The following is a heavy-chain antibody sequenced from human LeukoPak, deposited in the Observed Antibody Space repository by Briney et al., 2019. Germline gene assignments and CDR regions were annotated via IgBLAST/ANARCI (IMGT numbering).Heavy chain of an antibody. J-gene: IGHJ4*02. CDR3: ARDRSDGSGYYGYYFDY. CDR1: GGSISSFY. Sequence: PSETLSLTCTVSGGSISSFYWSWIRQPPGKGLEWIGYLYYSGSTDYNPSLRSRVTISVDTSKNQFSLRLSSVTAADTAVYYCARDRSDGSGYYGYYFDYWGQGTLVSVSS. CDR2: LYYSGST. D-gene: IGHD3-22*01. V-gene: IGHV4-59*01.